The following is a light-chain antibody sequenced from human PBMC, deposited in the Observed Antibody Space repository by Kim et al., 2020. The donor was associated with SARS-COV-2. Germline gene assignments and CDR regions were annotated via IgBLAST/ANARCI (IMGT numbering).Light chain of an antibody. CDR1: QGVSTF. Sequence: LSPGERAPLPCRASQGVSTFLAWYQQKPGQAPRLLIHDASNRANGIPARFSGSGSGTDFTLTISSLEPGDFAVYYCQQRISWPFTFGPGTKVDIK. CDR3: QQRISWPFT. CDR2: DAS. J-gene: IGKJ3*01. V-gene: IGKV3-11*01.